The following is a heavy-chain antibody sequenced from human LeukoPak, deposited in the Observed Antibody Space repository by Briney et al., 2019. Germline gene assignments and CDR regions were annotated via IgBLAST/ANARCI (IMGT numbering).Heavy chain of an antibody. J-gene: IGHJ6*03. CDR3: ARALWQWLANYYMDV. CDR2: IYSNGRT. CDR1: GFTVSNKY. V-gene: IGHV3-53*01. D-gene: IGHD6-19*01. Sequence: GGSLRLSCAASGFTVSNKYMRWVRQAPGKGLGWVSLIYSNGRTDYTDSVKGRFSISRDNSKNTTYLQMNSLRAEDTAVYYCARALWQWLANYYMDVWGKGTTVTVSS.